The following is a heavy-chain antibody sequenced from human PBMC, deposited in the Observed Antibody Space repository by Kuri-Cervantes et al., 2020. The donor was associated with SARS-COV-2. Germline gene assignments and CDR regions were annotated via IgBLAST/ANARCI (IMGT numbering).Heavy chain of an antibody. CDR3: VRAVTGISNPYYFDY. D-gene: IGHD1-14*01. CDR2: IYPGDSDT. Sequence: GESLKISCKGSGYSFTTYWIAWVRQTPGKGLEWVGIIYPGDSDTRYSPSFEAQVSISADNPVNTAYLQWISLRASDTAIYYCVRAVTGISNPYYFDYWGQGTLVTVSS. J-gene: IGHJ4*02. CDR1: GYSFTTYW. V-gene: IGHV5-51*04.